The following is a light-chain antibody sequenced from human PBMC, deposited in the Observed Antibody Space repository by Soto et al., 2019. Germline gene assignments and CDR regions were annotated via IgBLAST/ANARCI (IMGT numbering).Light chain of an antibody. Sequence: EIVMTQSPATLSVSPGERATLSCRASQSISNNLAWYQQKPGQAPSLLIFGASTRDTGIPARFSGSGSGTEFTITSLHLQYEDFAEYYWHKYGSPSTFGQGTKVDIK. CDR1: QSISNN. J-gene: IGKJ1*01. V-gene: IGKV3-15*01. CDR3: HKYGSPST. CDR2: GAS.